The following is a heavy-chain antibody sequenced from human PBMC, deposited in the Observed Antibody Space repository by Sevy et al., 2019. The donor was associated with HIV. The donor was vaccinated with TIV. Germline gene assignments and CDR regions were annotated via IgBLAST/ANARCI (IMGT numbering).Heavy chain of an antibody. CDR3: ARDVEYSSSKVDY. CDR1: GFTFSSYS. J-gene: IGHJ4*02. V-gene: IGHV3-21*01. D-gene: IGHD6-6*01. CDR2: ISSSSSYI. Sequence: GGSLRLSCAASGFTFSSYSMNWVRQAPGKGLEWVSSISSSSSYIYYADSVKGRFTISRDNAKNSLYLQMNNLRAEDTAVYYCARDVEYSSSKVDYWGQGTLVTVSS.